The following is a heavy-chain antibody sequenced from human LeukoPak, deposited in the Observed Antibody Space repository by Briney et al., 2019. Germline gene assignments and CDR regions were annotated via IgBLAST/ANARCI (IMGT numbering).Heavy chain of an antibody. CDR2: IIPIFGTA. J-gene: IGHJ3*02. V-gene: IGHV1-69*06. CDR3: ARVPVLRYCSSTSCFNPGGGAFDI. Sequence: SVNVSCKASGGTFSSYAISWVRQAPGQGLEWMGGIIPIFGTANYAQKFQGRVTITADKSTSTAYMELSSLRSEDTAVYYCARVPVLRYCSSTSCFNPGGGAFDIWGQGTMVTVSS. D-gene: IGHD2-2*01. CDR1: GGTFSSYA.